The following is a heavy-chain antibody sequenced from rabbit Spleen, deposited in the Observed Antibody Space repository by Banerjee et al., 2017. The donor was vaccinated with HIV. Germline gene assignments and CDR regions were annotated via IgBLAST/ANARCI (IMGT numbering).Heavy chain of an antibody. D-gene: IGHD5-1*01. J-gene: IGHJ4*01. CDR1: GFSFTYGYV. CDR3: ARAGEGGDGYLNL. V-gene: IGHV1S45*01. CDR2: INSSSGST. Sequence: QEQLAESGGGLVQPEGTLTLTCKASGFSFTYGYVMCWVRQAPGKGLEWIGCINSSSGSTVYATWAKGRFTIYRASWTAVTLQMTSLTVADTATYFCARAGEGGDGYLNLWGPGTL.